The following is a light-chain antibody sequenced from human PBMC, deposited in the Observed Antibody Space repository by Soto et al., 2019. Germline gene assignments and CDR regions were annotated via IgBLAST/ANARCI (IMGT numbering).Light chain of an antibody. CDR2: KAS. J-gene: IGKJ1*01. CDR1: QSISIW. CDR3: QQYNSYSWT. Sequence: DIQMTQSPSTLSASVGDRVTITCRASQSISIWLAWYQQKPGKAPKILIYKASSLESGVPSRFSGSGSGTEFTLTISSLQPDDFATYYCQQYNSYSWTFGQGTMVDIK. V-gene: IGKV1-5*03.